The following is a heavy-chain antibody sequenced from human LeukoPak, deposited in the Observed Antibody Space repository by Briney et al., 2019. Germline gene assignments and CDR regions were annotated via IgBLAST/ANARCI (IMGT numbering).Heavy chain of an antibody. Sequence: KSSETLSLTCTVSGGSISSSSYYWGWIRQPPGKGLEWIGSIYYSGSTYYNPSLKSRVTISVDTSKNQFSLKLSSVTAADTAVYYCARHKQQLIPFDYWGQGTLDTVSS. V-gene: IGHV4-39*01. D-gene: IGHD6-13*01. J-gene: IGHJ4*02. CDR1: GGSISSSSYY. CDR3: ARHKQQLIPFDY. CDR2: IYYSGST.